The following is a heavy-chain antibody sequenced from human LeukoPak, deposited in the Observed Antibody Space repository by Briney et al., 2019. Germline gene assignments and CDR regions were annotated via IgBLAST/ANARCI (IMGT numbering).Heavy chain of an antibody. D-gene: IGHD3-3*01. Sequence: GGSLRLSCAASGFTFSRYWMTWVRQAPGKGREWVANIKQDGSEKYYVGSVMVRFTISRDNAKNSLFLQMNSLRAEDTAVYYCARPHSIYGDDAFDIWGHGTMVSVSS. V-gene: IGHV3-7*01. J-gene: IGHJ3*02. CDR1: GFTFSRYW. CDR2: IKQDGSEK. CDR3: ARPHSIYGDDAFDI.